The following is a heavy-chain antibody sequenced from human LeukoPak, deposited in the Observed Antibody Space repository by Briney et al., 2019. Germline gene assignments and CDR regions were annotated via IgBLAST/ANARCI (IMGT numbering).Heavy chain of an antibody. CDR3: ARVAAAASRIYYYYGMDV. CDR1: GGSISSGGYY. V-gene: IGHV4-31*03. CDR2: IYYSGST. D-gene: IGHD6-13*01. Sequence: SETLSLTCTVSGGSISSGGYYWSRSPQHPGNGLEWSGYIYYSGSTYYNPSHKSRVTISVDTSKNQFSLKLSSVTAADTAVYYCARVAAAASRIYYYYGMDVWGQGTTVTVSS. J-gene: IGHJ6*02.